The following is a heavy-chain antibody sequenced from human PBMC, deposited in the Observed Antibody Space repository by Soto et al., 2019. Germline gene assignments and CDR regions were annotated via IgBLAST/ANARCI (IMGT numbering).Heavy chain of an antibody. V-gene: IGHV3-21*01. D-gene: IGHD6-13*01. CDR2: ISSSSSYI. Sequence: GGSLRLSCAASGFTFSSYSMNWVRQAPGKGLEWVSSISSSSSYIYYADSVKGRFTISRDNAKNSLYLQRNSLRAEDTAVYYCARPLDNSIAAAGERGYYYYYGMDVWGQGTTVTVSS. J-gene: IGHJ6*02. CDR3: ARPLDNSIAAAGERGYYYYYGMDV. CDR1: GFTFSSYS.